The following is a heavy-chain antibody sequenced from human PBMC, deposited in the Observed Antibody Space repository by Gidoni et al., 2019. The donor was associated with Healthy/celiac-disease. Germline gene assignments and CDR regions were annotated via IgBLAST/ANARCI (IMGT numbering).Heavy chain of an antibody. D-gene: IGHD3-22*01. Sequence: EVQLVESGGGLVKPGGSLRRSCAASGFTFSSYSMNWVRQAPGKGLEWVSSISSSSSYIYYADSVKGRFTISRDNAKNSLYLQMNSLRAEDTAVYYCARDPDYYDSSEVSYWGQGTLVTVSS. CDR1: GFTFSSYS. V-gene: IGHV3-21*01. CDR2: ISSSSSYI. J-gene: IGHJ4*02. CDR3: ARDPDYYDSSEVSY.